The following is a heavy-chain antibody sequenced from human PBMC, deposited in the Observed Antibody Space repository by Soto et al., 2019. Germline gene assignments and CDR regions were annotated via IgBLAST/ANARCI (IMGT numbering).Heavy chain of an antibody. J-gene: IGHJ6*02. CDR3: ARCNGNYDYYDCMDV. CDR2: IKQDGTEK. Sequence: EVQLVESGGGLVQPGGSLRLSCAASGFTYRIYWMRWVRQSPGKGLEWVANIKQDGTEKYYVDSVKGRFSSSRDNAKNSWYLQRNSRRAEDTAGYYCARCNGNYDYYDCMDVWCQGTTGTFS. D-gene: IGHD1-1*01. CDR1: GFTYRIYW. V-gene: IGHV3-7*03.